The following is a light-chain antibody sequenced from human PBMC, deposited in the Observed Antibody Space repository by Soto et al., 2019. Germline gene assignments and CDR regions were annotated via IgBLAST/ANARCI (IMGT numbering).Light chain of an antibody. CDR2: AAS. Sequence: IHMTQSPSSLSASVGDRVTITCRASQSISSYLNWYQQKQGKAPKILIYAASSLQSGVPSRFSGSVYGTDFTLTISSLQTEDFATYYCQQSYSTLITFGQGTRLEIK. CDR1: QSISSY. V-gene: IGKV1-39*01. J-gene: IGKJ5*01. CDR3: QQSYSTLIT.